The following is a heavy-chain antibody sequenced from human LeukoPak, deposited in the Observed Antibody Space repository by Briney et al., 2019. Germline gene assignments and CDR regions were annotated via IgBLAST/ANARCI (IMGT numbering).Heavy chain of an antibody. CDR1: GFTFSSYS. V-gene: IGHV3-48*04. J-gene: IGHJ4*02. CDR2: ISSSGSNI. CDR3: ARDLSLYCSGGSCYS. D-gene: IGHD2-15*01. Sequence: PGGSLRLSCTASGFTFSSYSMNWVRQAPGKGLEWVSYISSSGSNIYYADSVKGRFTISRDNAKNSLYLQMNSLRAEDTAVYYCARDLSLYCSGGSCYSWGQGTLVTVSS.